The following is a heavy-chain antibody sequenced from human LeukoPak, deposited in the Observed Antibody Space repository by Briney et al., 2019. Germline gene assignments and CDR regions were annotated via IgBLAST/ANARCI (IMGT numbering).Heavy chain of an antibody. D-gene: IGHD3-10*01. CDR1: GFTFSSFA. V-gene: IGHV3-53*01. CDR2: IYSGGST. CDR3: ARGRVGITTVRGVMEWYFDL. J-gene: IGHJ2*01. Sequence: GGSLRLSCAASGFTFSSFAMSWVRQAPGKGLEWVSVIYSGGSTYYADSVKGRFTISRDNSKNTLYLQMNSLRAEDTAVYYCARGRVGITTVRGVMEWYFDLWGRGTLVTVSS.